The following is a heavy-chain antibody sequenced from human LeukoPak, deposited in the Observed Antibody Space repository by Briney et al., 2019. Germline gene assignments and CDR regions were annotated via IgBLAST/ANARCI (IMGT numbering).Heavy chain of an antibody. CDR1: GFTFSSYA. CDR2: ISYDGSNK. Sequence: GGSLRLSCVASGFTFSSYAMHWVRQAPGKGLEWVAVISYDGSNKYYADSVKGRFTISRDNSKNTLYLQMNSLRAEDTAVYYCANGGIAAANYWGQGTLVTVSS. D-gene: IGHD6-13*01. CDR3: ANGGIAAANY. V-gene: IGHV3-30-3*01. J-gene: IGHJ4*02.